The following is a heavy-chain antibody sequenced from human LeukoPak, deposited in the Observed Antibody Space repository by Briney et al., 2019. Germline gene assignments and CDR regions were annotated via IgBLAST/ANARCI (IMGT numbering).Heavy chain of an antibody. CDR2: IYTSGST. D-gene: IGHD2-21*02. Sequence: PSETLSLTCTVAGGSISSYYWSWIRQPAGKGLEWIGRIYTSGSTNYNPSLKSRVTISVDKSKNQFSLKLNSVTAADTAVYYCASQGSGDRNWFDPWGQGTLVTVSS. J-gene: IGHJ5*02. CDR1: GGSISSYY. V-gene: IGHV4-4*07. CDR3: ASQGSGDRNWFDP.